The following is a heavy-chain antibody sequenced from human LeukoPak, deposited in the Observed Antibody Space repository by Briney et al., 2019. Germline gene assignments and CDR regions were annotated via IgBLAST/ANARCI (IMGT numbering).Heavy chain of an antibody. J-gene: IGHJ4*02. Sequence: SETLSLTCIVSDGSISYNYWSWIRQSAGKGLELIGRIYYTGSTNYNPSLRSRVTMSVDTSKNQLSLMLSSVTAADTAVYYCARGLSGDSYGFEYWGQGTLVTVSS. D-gene: IGHD5-18*01. CDR1: DGSISYNY. CDR3: ARGLSGDSYGFEY. CDR2: IYYTGST. V-gene: IGHV4-4*07.